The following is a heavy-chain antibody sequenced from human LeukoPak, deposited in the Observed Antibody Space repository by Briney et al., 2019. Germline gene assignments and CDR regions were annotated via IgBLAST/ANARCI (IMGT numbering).Heavy chain of an antibody. CDR1: GGSFSGYY. D-gene: IGHD2-2*01. V-gene: IGHV4-34*01. CDR3: ARVDRYCSSTSCRESIDY. CDR2: INHSGST. Sequence: SETLSLTCAVYGGSFSGYYWSWIRQPPGKGLEWIGEINHSGSTNYDPFLKSRVTISVDTSKNQFSLKLSSVTAADTAVYYCARVDRYCSSTSCRESIDYWGQGTLVTVSS. J-gene: IGHJ4*02.